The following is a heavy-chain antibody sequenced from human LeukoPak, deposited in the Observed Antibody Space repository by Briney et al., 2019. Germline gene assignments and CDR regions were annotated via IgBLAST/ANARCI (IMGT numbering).Heavy chain of an antibody. V-gene: IGHV1-46*01. CDR3: ARGGKYGCSGGSCYSDY. Sequence: GASVKVSCKASGYTFTTYYLHWVRQAPGQGLEWMGIVNPSGGFTKYAQKFQGRVTMTRDMSTSTVYMELSRLRSDDTALYYCARGGKYGCSGGSCYSDYWGQGTLVTVSS. D-gene: IGHD2-15*01. J-gene: IGHJ4*02. CDR1: GYTFTTYY. CDR2: VNPSGGFT.